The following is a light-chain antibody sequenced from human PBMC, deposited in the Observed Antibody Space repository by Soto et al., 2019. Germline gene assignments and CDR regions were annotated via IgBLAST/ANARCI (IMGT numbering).Light chain of an antibody. CDR1: SSDVGSYDL. Sequence: QSALTQPASVSGSPGQSITISCTGTSSDVGSYDLVSWYQQHPGKAPKVMIYDVSKRPSGVSNRFSGSKSGNTASLTISGLQAGDEADYYCCSYAGTSTCVFGTGTKLTVL. CDR3: CSYAGTSTCV. V-gene: IGLV2-23*02. CDR2: DVS. J-gene: IGLJ1*01.